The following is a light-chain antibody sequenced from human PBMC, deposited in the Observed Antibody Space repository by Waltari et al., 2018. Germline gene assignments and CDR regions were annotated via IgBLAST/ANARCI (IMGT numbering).Light chain of an antibody. CDR1: SSDVGGYNY. Sequence: QSALTQPASVSGSPGQSITISCTGTSSDVGGYNYVSWYQQHPGKAPKLMIYDVSKRHPGVSKRFSGSKSGNTASLTISGLQAEDEADYYCSSYTSSSTVLFGGGTRLTVL. V-gene: IGLV2-14*03. CDR2: DVS. J-gene: IGLJ2*01. CDR3: SSYTSSSTVL.